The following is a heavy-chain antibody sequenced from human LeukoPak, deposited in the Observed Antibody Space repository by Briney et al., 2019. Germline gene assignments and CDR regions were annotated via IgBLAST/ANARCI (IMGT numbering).Heavy chain of an antibody. CDR1: GFTFSSYW. V-gene: IGHV3-7*01. Sequence: PGGSLRLSCAASGFTFSSYWMSWVRQAPGKGLEWVANIKQDGSEKYYVDSVKGRFTISRDNAKNSLYLQMNSLRAEDTAVYYCAGEATYYDFWSGQSEDAFDIWGQGTMVTVSS. CDR2: IKQDGSEK. J-gene: IGHJ3*02. D-gene: IGHD3-3*01. CDR3: AGEATYYDFWSGQSEDAFDI.